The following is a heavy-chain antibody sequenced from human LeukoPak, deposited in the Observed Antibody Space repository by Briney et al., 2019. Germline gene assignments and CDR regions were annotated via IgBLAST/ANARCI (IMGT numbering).Heavy chain of an antibody. CDR3: ARHDQLWNPSFDY. V-gene: IGHV4-39*01. CDR2: IYYSGTT. D-gene: IGHD7-27*01. CDR1: GGSIISSTYY. J-gene: IGHJ4*02. Sequence: SETLSLTCTVSGGSIISSTYYWGWIRQPPGKGLVWIGSIYYSGTTYSNPSLKSLVTISLDTSKNHFPLKLSSVTAADTAVYYCARHDQLWNPSFDYCGQGTLGTVSS.